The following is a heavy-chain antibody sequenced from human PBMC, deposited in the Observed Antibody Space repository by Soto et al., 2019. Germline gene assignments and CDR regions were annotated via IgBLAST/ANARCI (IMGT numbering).Heavy chain of an antibody. Sequence: EVQLLESGGGLVQPGGSLRLSCAASGFTVSNYAMTWVRQAPGKGLECVSTISVSGGSTYYADSVKGRFTISRDNSKNTLSLQMNSLRAEDTAVYYCAKGRFGYRDAFDIWGQGTMVTVSS. D-gene: IGHD5-18*01. CDR1: GFTVSNYA. J-gene: IGHJ3*02. V-gene: IGHV3-23*01. CDR3: AKGRFGYRDAFDI. CDR2: ISVSGGST.